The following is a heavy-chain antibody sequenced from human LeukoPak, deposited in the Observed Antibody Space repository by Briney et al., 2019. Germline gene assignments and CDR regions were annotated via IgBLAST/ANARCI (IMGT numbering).Heavy chain of an antibody. CDR2: IYPGDSDT. J-gene: IGHJ3*02. CDR1: GYTFTNYW. V-gene: IGHV5-51*01. Sequence: GESLKISCKGSGYTFTNYWIGWVRQMPGKGLEVMGIIYPGDSDTRYSPSFQGQVTISVDKSINTAYLQWSSLKASDSAMYYCARQLTTLRGFDIWGQGTMVTASS. CDR3: ARQLTTLRGFDI. D-gene: IGHD4-11*01.